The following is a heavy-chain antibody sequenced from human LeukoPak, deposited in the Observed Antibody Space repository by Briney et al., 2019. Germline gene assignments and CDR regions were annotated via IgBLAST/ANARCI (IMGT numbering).Heavy chain of an antibody. CDR1: GYSFTNYG. J-gene: IGHJ4*02. V-gene: IGHV1-18*01. CDR2: ISTYNGNT. D-gene: IGHD5-24*01. Sequence: ASVKVSCKASGYSFTNYGFSWLRQAPGQGLEWMGWISTYNGNTYYRQELRGRISLTTDTSTGTAYMELRSLGSDDTAVYYCARVGPGDRDGYNGPNYWGQGTLVTVSS. CDR3: ARVGPGDRDGYNGPNY.